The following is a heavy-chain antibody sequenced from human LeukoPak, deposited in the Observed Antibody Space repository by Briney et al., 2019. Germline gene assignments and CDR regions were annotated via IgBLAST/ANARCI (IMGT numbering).Heavy chain of an antibody. J-gene: IGHJ3*02. CDR1: GYNFTNYG. D-gene: IGHD3-10*02. CDR2: ISVYSGDT. V-gene: IGHV1-18*01. Sequence: ASVKVSCKASGYNFTNYGISWVRQAPGQGLEWMGWISVYSGDTNYAQKFQGRVTMTRDTSISTAYMELSRLRSDDTAVYYCARKMFGGLSPDAFDIWGQGTMVTVSS. CDR3: ARKMFGGLSPDAFDI.